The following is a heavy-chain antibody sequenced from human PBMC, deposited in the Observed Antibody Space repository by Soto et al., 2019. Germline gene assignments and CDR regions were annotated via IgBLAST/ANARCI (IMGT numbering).Heavy chain of an antibody. D-gene: IGHD3-3*01. Sequence: PGGSLRLSCAASGFTFSNAWMSWVRQAPGKGLEWVGRIKSKTDGGTTDYAAPVKGRFTISRDDSKNTLYLQMNSLKTEDTAVYYCTTDQNFWSHGPGFDIWGQGTMVTVSS. CDR1: GFTFSNAW. CDR2: IKSKTDGGTT. J-gene: IGHJ3*02. V-gene: IGHV3-15*01. CDR3: TTDQNFWSHGPGFDI.